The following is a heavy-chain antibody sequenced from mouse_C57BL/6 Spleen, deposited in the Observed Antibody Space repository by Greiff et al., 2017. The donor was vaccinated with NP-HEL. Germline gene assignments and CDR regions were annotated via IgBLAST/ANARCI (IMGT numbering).Heavy chain of an antibody. J-gene: IGHJ4*01. D-gene: IGHD3-1*01. CDR2: INPSSGYT. CDR1: GYTFTSYW. CDR3: ARLARLENYAMDY. V-gene: IGHV1-7*01. Sequence: VQLQQSGAELAKPGASVKLSCKASGYTFTSYWMHWVKQRPGQGLEWIGYINPSSGYTKYNQKFKDKATLTADKSSSTAYMQLSSLTYDDSAVYYFARLARLENYAMDYWGQGTSVTVSS.